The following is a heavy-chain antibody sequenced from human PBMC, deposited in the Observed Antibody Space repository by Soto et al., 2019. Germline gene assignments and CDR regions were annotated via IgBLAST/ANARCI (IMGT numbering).Heavy chain of an antibody. D-gene: IGHD5-12*01. J-gene: IGHJ6*03. Sequence: ASVKVSCKASGYTFTSYAMHWVRQAPGQRLEWMGWINAGNGNTKYSQKFQGRVTITRDTSASTAYMELSSLRSEDTAVYYCAIYSAYDLNSYSYMDVGGKGTTVPVSS. CDR3: AIYSAYDLNSYSYMDV. V-gene: IGHV1-3*01. CDR1: GYTFTSYA. CDR2: INAGNGNT.